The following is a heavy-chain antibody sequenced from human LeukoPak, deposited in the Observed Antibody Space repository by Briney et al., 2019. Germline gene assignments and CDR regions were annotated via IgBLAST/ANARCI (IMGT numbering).Heavy chain of an antibody. CDR3: ARSPWSEEYYFDY. J-gene: IGHJ4*02. CDR2: IYSGGST. CDR1: GFTVSNNY. Sequence: GGSLRLSCAASGFTVSNNYMSWVRQAPGKGLEWVSVIYSGGSTYYADSVKGRFTISRDNSKNTLYLQMNSLRAEDTAVYYCARSPWSEEYYFDYWGQGTLVTVSS. D-gene: IGHD3-3*01. V-gene: IGHV3-66*01.